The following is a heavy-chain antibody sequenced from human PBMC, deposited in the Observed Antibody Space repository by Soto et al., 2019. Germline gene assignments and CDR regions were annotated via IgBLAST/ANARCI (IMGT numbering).Heavy chain of an antibody. CDR1: GFTFDDYA. V-gene: IGHV3-9*01. D-gene: IGHD3-9*01. Sequence: GGSLRLSCAASGFTFDDYAMHWFRQAPGKGLEWVSGISWNSGSIGYADSVKGRFTISRDNAKNSLYLQMNSLRAEDTALYYCAKDAVLRYFDWEGAFDIWGQGTMVTVSS. J-gene: IGHJ3*02. CDR3: AKDAVLRYFDWEGAFDI. CDR2: ISWNSGSI.